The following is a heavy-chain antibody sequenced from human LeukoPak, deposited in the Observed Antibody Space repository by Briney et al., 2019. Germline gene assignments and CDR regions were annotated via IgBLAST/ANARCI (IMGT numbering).Heavy chain of an antibody. Sequence: GGSLRLSCAASGFTFSSYEMNWVRQAPGKGLEWVSYISSRGRTIYYADSVKGRFTISRDNAKNSLYLQMNSLRVEDTAVYYCVAGHCTSTTCYDYWGQGTLVTVSS. J-gene: IGHJ4*02. V-gene: IGHV3-48*03. CDR1: GFTFSSYE. D-gene: IGHD2-2*03. CDR3: VAGHCTSTTCYDY. CDR2: ISSRGRTI.